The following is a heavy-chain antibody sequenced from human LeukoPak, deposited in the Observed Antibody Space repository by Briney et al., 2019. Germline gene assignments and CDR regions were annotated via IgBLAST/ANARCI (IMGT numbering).Heavy chain of an antibody. D-gene: IGHD6-6*01. J-gene: IGHJ4*02. CDR3: ARIRAYIAARPDY. CDR2: INHSGST. V-gene: IGHV4-38-2*02. CDR1: GYSISSGYY. Sequence: SETLSLTCTVSGYSISSGYYWGWIRQPPGKGLEWIGEINHSGSTNYNPSLKSRVTISVDTSKNQFSLKLSSVTAADTAVYYCARIRAYIAARPDYWGQGTLVTVSS.